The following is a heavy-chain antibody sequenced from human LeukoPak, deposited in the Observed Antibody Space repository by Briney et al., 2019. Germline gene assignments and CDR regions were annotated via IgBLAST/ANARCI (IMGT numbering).Heavy chain of an antibody. V-gene: IGHV3-74*03. Sequence: GGSLRLPCAASGFSFRNYWMCWVRQAPGKGLVCVSRINSDGSTTTYADSVKGRFTISRDNAKNTLYLQMNSLRAEDSALYYCARIRESLGLGAFDIWGRGTMVTVSS. D-gene: IGHD7-27*01. CDR2: INSDGSTT. CDR3: ARIRESLGLGAFDI. CDR1: GFSFRNYW. J-gene: IGHJ3*02.